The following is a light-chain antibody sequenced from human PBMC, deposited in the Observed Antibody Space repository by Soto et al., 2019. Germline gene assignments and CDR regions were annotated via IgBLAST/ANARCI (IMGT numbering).Light chain of an antibody. CDR1: SSDVGGYNY. CDR2: DVS. CDR3: SSYSSTTHVV. V-gene: IGLV2-14*03. J-gene: IGLJ2*01. Sequence: QSALTQPASVSGSPGQSITISCTGTSSDVGGYNYVSWYQQHPDKAPKLMIYDVSRRPSGVSDRFSGSKSGSTASLTISGLQAEDEADYYCSSYSSTTHVVFGGGTKLTV.